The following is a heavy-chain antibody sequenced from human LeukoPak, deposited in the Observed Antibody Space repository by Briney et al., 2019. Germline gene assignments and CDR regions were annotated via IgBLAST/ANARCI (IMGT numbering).Heavy chain of an antibody. CDR2: IYYSGST. D-gene: IGHD5-24*01. Sequence: SETLSLTCTVSGGSISTYYWNWIRQPPGKGLEWIGYIYYSGSTNYNPSLKSRVTISVDTSKNQFSLKLSSVTAADTAVYYCAGRLWRRDGYNLSAFDIWGQGTMVTVSS. V-gene: IGHV4-59*01. J-gene: IGHJ3*02. CDR1: GGSISTYY. CDR3: AGRLWRRDGYNLSAFDI.